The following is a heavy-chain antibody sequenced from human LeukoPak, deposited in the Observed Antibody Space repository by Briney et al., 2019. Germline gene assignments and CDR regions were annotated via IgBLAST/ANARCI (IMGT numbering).Heavy chain of an antibody. J-gene: IGHJ4*02. D-gene: IGHD2-15*01. CDR2: ISPSSSYI. Sequence: KPGGSLRLSCAASGFTFSSYSMNWVRQAPWKGLEWVSSISPSSSYIYYADSVKGRFTVSRDNAKNSLYLQMNSLRAEDTAVYYCARGCGGNCYLNDYWGQGTLVTVS. V-gene: IGHV3-21*01. CDR1: GFTFSSYS. CDR3: ARGCGGNCYLNDY.